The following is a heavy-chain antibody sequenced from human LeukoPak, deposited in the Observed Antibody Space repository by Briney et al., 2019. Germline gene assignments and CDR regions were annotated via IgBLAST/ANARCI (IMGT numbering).Heavy chain of an antibody. CDR1: GFTFSSYS. V-gene: IGHV3-48*04. CDR3: TRDGYSGYDYYKYQIDC. CDR2: ISSSSTTI. J-gene: IGHJ4*02. D-gene: IGHD5-12*01. Sequence: PGGSLRLSCAASGFTFSSYSMNWVRQAPGKGLEWVSYISSSSTTIYYADSVKGRFTISRDNAKNSLYLQMNSLRAEDTAVYYCTRDGYSGYDYYKYQIDCWGQGTLVTVSS.